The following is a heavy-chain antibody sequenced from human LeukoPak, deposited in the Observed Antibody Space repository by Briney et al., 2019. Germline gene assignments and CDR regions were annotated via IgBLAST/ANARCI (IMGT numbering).Heavy chain of an antibody. CDR3: AKGPYCSGSTCYWYFEF. Sequence: HSGGSLRLSCAASGLTFSNYAMSWVRQAPGKGLEWVSSITSNCGTTYYADSVKGRFTISRDNSKNTLYLQMNSLRVEDTAVYSCAKGPYCSGSTCYWYFEFWGRGTLVTVSS. CDR1: GLTFSNYA. V-gene: IGHV3-23*01. CDR2: ITSNCGTT. J-gene: IGHJ2*01. D-gene: IGHD2-15*01.